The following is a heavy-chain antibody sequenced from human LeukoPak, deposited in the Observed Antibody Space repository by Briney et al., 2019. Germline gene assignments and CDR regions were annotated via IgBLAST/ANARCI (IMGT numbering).Heavy chain of an antibody. Sequence: SETLSLTCAVYGGSFSGYYWSWIRQPPGKGLEWIGEINHSGSTNYNPSLKSRVTISVDTSKNQFSLKLSSVTAADTAVYYCARGPRYCSSTSCYGMREYYYYYGMDVWGQGTTVTVSS. CDR1: GGSFSGYY. V-gene: IGHV4-34*01. D-gene: IGHD2-2*01. CDR3: ARGPRYCSSTSCYGMREYYYYYGMDV. J-gene: IGHJ6*02. CDR2: INHSGST.